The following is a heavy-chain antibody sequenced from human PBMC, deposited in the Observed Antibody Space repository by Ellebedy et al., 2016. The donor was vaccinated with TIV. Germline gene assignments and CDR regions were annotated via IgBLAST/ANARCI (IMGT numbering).Heavy chain of an antibody. CDR2: ISGSGGST. D-gene: IGHD5-12*01. CDR1: GLTFSSYS. J-gene: IGHJ4*02. V-gene: IGHV3-23*01. CDR3: ARDGHGYGAFDY. Sequence: GESLKISCAASGLTFSSYSMSWVRQAPGKGLEWVSAISGSGGSTYYADSVKGRFTISRDNSKNTLYLQMNSLRAEDTAAYYCARDGHGYGAFDYWGQGTLVTVSS.